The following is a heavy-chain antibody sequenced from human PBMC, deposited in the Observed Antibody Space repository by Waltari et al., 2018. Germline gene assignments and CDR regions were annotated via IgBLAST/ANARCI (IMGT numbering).Heavy chain of an antibody. Sequence: QVQLVQSGAEVKKPGSSVKVSCKASGGTFSSYAISWVRQAPGQGLEWMGGSIPIFGTANYAQKFQGRVTITTDESTSTAYMELSSLRSEDTAVYYCARALYGGNSNIFDYWGQGTLVTVSS. J-gene: IGHJ4*02. D-gene: IGHD2-21*02. CDR2: SIPIFGTA. CDR1: GGTFSSYA. CDR3: ARALYGGNSNIFDY. V-gene: IGHV1-69*05.